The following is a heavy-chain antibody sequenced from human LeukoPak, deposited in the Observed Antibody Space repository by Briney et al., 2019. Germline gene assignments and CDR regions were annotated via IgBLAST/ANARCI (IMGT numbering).Heavy chain of an antibody. CDR2: IYYSGST. CDR1: GGSISSYY. J-gene: IGHJ4*02. Sequence: PSETLSLTCTVSGGSISSYYWSWIRQPPGKGLEWIGYIYYSGSTNYNPSLKSRVTISVDTSKNQFSLKLSSVTVAATAVYYCARHSDDYGDCDFDYWGQGTLVTVSS. D-gene: IGHD4-17*01. CDR3: ARHSDDYGDCDFDY. V-gene: IGHV4-59*08.